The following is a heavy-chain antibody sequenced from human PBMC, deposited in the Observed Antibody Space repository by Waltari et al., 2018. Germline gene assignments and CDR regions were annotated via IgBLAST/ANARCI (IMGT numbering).Heavy chain of an antibody. J-gene: IGHJ4*02. CDR1: GYTLTELF. CDR3: ASNQVDYSNYFYFDY. V-gene: IGHV1-24*01. Sequence: VQSGAEVRRPGASVKVSCKVSGYTLTELFIHWVRQAPGKGIEWMGGFNPEEGEIIYAQKFQGRVTMTEDTSTDTVYTEVSSLRSDDTAVYYCASNQVDYSNYFYFDYWGQGTLVTVSS. CDR2: FNPEEGEI. D-gene: IGHD4-4*01.